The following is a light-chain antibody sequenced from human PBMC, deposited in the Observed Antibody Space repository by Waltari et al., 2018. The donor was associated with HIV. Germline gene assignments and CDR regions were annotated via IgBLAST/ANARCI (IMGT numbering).Light chain of an antibody. V-gene: IGKV2D-29*02. J-gene: IGKJ5*01. CDR2: EVS. CDR3: MQRIQFPIT. CDR1: QSLLHSDGTTY. Sequence: DIVMTQTPLSLPVPPGQPASISSTSLQSLLHSDGTTYLNWFPQRPGQSPKVLMYEVSKRLSGVPDRFSGSGAGTDFTMRIRRVEAEDVGIYYCMQRIQFPITFGQGTRLE.